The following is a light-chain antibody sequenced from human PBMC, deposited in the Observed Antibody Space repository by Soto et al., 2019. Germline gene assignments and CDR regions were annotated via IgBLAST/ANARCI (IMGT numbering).Light chain of an antibody. CDR1: QSVMNS. CDR2: GAS. V-gene: IGKV3-15*01. CDR3: QQYHNWPPYT. J-gene: IGKJ2*01. Sequence: VMTQSPAILSVSPGERVTLSCRASQSVMNSLAWYQQRPGQAPRLLIHGASTRATGIPARFSGSGSGTEFTLTISSLQSEDFAVYYCQQYHNWPPYTFGKGTKLEI.